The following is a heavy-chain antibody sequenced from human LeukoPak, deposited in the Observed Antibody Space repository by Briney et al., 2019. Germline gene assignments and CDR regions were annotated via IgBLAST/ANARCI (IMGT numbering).Heavy chain of an antibody. Sequence: KPSETLSLTCAVYGGSFSGYYWSWIRQPPGKGLEWIGEINHSGSTNYNPSLKSRVTISVDTSKNQFSLKLSSVTAADTAVYYCASGRGYDSSGYYPLLGYWGQGTLVTVSS. J-gene: IGHJ4*02. V-gene: IGHV4-34*01. CDR1: GGSFSGYY. CDR2: INHSGST. D-gene: IGHD3-22*01. CDR3: ASGRGYDSSGYYPLLGY.